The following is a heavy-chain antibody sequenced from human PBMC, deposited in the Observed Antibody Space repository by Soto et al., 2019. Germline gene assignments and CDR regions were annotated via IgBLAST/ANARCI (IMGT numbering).Heavy chain of an antibody. J-gene: IGHJ4*02. Sequence: QVQLVQSGAEVKKPGSSVKVSCKASGGTISSSAISWVLQAPGQGLEWMGGIIPIFGTANYAQKFQGRVTITADESTSTAYMELRSLRSEDTAVYYCARDGYNGNYDYWGQGTLVTVSS. CDR2: IIPIFGTA. D-gene: IGHD1-7*01. V-gene: IGHV1-69*12. CDR1: GGTISSSA. CDR3: ARDGYNGNYDY.